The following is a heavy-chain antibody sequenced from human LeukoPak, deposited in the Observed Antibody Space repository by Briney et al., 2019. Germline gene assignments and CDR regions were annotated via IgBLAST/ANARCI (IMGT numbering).Heavy chain of an antibody. CDR3: AKDTWLRRYFDY. CDR2: ISYDGSNK. Sequence: GGSLRLSCAASGLTFSSYGMHWVRQAPGKGLEWVAVISYDGSNKYYADSVKGRFTISRDNSKNTLYLQMNSLRAEDTAVYYCAKDTWLRRYFDYWGQGTLVTVSS. V-gene: IGHV3-30*18. D-gene: IGHD5-12*01. J-gene: IGHJ4*02. CDR1: GLTFSSYG.